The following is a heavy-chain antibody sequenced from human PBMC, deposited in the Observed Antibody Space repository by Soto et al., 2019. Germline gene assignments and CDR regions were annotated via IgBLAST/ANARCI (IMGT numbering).Heavy chain of an antibody. Sequence: QVQLVESGGGVVQPGRSLRLSCAASGFTFSSYAMHWVRQAPGKGLEWVAVISYDGSNKYYADSVKGRFTISRDNSKNPLYRKRKSLRAEDTAVYYGARDKRVYDILPGYPPYYYYGMDVWGQGTTVPVSS. CDR3: ARDKRVYDILPGYPPYYYYGMDV. D-gene: IGHD3-9*01. CDR2: ISYDGSNK. CDR1: GFTFSSYA. J-gene: IGHJ6*02. V-gene: IGHV3-30-3*01.